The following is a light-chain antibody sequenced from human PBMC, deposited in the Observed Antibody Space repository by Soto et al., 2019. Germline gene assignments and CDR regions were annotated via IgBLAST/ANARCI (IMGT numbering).Light chain of an antibody. J-gene: IGKJ5*01. CDR3: QQYYNSPIT. CDR1: QSVLYSSDNKNY. CDR2: WAS. V-gene: IGKV4-1*01. Sequence: DIVMTQSPDSLAVSLGERATINCKSSQSVLYSSDNKNYLAWYQQKPGQPPKLLIYWASIRESGVPDRFSGSGSGTDFTLNISSLQAEDVAVYYCQQYYNSPITFGQGTRLEIK.